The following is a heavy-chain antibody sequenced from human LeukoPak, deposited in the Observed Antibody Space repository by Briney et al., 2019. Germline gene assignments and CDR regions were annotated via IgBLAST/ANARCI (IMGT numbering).Heavy chain of an antibody. V-gene: IGHV4-59*08. CDR1: GGSISSYY. Sequence: SETLSLTCTVSGGSISSYYWSWIRQPPGKGLEWNGYIYYSGSTNYNPSLKSRVTISVDTSKNQFSLKLSSVTAADTAVYYCARQLKDYYYYYGMDVWGQGTTVTVSS. CDR2: IYYSGST. CDR3: ARQLKDYYYYYGMDV. J-gene: IGHJ6*02. D-gene: IGHD3-16*01.